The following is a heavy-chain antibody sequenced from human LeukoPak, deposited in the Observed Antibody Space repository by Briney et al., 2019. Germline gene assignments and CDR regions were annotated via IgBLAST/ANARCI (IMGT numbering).Heavy chain of an antibody. CDR1: GGSISSGDYY. Sequence: SETLSLTCTVSGGSISSGDYYWSWIRQPPGKGLEWIAYMYYSGSTYYNPSLKSRVTMSVGTSKNQFSLKVSSVTAADTAVYYCASGPVVPAFQDYYYYMDVWGKGTTVTVSS. CDR3: ASGPVVPAFQDYYYYMDV. D-gene: IGHD2-2*01. CDR2: MYYSGST. J-gene: IGHJ6*03. V-gene: IGHV4-30-4*01.